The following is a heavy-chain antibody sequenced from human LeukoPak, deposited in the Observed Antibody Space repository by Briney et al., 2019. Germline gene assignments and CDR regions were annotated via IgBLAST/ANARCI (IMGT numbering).Heavy chain of an antibody. CDR3: ARGTWVGATTGNDY. CDR2: ISTSNSYI. Sequence: GGSLRLSCVVSGFTFSDYHMNWVRQAPGKGLEWVSSISTSNSYIYYADSLTGRFTISRDNAKNSLYLQMNSLRAEDTAVYYCARGTWVGATTGNDYWGQGTLVTVSS. CDR1: GFTFSDYH. V-gene: IGHV3-21*01. J-gene: IGHJ4*02. D-gene: IGHD1-26*01.